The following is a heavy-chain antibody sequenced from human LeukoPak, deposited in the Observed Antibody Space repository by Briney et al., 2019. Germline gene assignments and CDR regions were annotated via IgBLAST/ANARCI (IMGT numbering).Heavy chain of an antibody. V-gene: IGHV3-33*06. CDR1: GFTFSSYG. Sequence: VGSLRLSCAASGFTFSSYGMHWVRQAPGKGLEWVAVIWYDGSNKYYADSVKGRFTISRDNSKNTLYLQMNSLRAEDTAVYYCAKDHLPYDILTGYYVATFGYWGQGTLVTVSS. D-gene: IGHD3-9*01. CDR2: IWYDGSNK. CDR3: AKDHLPYDILTGYYVATFGY. J-gene: IGHJ4*02.